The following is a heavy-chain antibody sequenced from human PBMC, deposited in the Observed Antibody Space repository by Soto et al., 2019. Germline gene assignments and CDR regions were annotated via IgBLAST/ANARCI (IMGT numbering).Heavy chain of an antibody. CDR3: ASGWYQYYFDY. V-gene: IGHV1-69*02. D-gene: IGHD6-19*01. J-gene: IGHJ4*02. Sequence: ASVKVSCKASGGTFSSYTISWVRQAPGQGLEWMGRIIPILGIANYAQKLQGRVTITADKSTSTAYMELSSLRSEDTAVYYCASGWYQYYFDYWGQGTLVTVSS. CDR2: IIPILGIA. CDR1: GGTFSSYT.